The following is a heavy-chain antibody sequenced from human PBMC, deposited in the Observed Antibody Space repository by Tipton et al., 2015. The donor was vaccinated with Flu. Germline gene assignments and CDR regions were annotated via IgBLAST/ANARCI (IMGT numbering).Heavy chain of an antibody. CDR3: AREGIGYDL. J-gene: IGHJ4*02. CDR1: GFSFGDYA. D-gene: IGHD6-13*01. CDR2: ITVKGLGETT. V-gene: IGHV3-49*04. Sequence: RSLRLSCTGSGFSFGDYAVSWVRLAPGKGLQWIASITVKGLGETTEYAASVKGRFTISRDDSKSIAYLQMNSLKTEDSAVYYCAREGIGYDLWGQGTLVTVSS.